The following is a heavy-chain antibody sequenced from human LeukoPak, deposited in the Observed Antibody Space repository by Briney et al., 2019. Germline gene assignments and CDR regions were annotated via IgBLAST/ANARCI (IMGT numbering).Heavy chain of an antibody. J-gene: IGHJ5*02. CDR2: FDPEDGEI. D-gene: IGHD1-26*01. CDR3: ATVIVGSKGWFDP. CDR1: GYTLTELS. V-gene: IGHV1-24*01. Sequence: ASVKVSCKLSGYTLTELSIHWVRQAPGKGLEWMGGFDPEDGEIIYAQKFQGRVTMTEDTSTDTAYMDLSSLRSEDTAVYYCATVIVGSKGWFDPWGQGTLVTVSS.